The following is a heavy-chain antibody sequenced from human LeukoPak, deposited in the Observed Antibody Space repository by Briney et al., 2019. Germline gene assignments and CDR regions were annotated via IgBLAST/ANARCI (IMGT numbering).Heavy chain of an antibody. CDR1: GGSISSSSYY. J-gene: IGHJ4*02. CDR3: ARQLWFGESKDY. D-gene: IGHD3-10*01. CDR2: IYYSGST. Sequence: SETLSLTCTVSGGSISSSSYYWGWIRQPPGKGLEWIGSIYYSGSTSYNPSLKSRVTISIDTSKNQFSLRLSSVTAADTAVYYCARQLWFGESKDYWGQGTLVTVSS. V-gene: IGHV4-39*01.